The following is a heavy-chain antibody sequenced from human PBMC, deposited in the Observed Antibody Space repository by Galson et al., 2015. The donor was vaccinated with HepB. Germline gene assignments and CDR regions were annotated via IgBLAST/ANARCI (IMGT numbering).Heavy chain of an antibody. D-gene: IGHD3-3*01. CDR1: GYTLTELS. CDR3: ATGVVSAGVVIGWFDP. Sequence: SVKVSCKVSGYTLTELSMHWVRQAPGKGLEWMGGFDPEDGETIYAQKFQGRVTMTEDTSTDTAYMELSSLRSEDTAVYYCATGVVSAGVVIGWFDPWGQGTLVTVSS. CDR2: FDPEDGET. V-gene: IGHV1-24*01. J-gene: IGHJ5*02.